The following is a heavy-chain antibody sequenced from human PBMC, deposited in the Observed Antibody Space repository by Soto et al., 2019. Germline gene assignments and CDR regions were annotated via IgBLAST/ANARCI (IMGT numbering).Heavy chain of an antibody. CDR3: ARSREQWLVDAFDI. D-gene: IGHD6-19*01. Sequence: ETLSLTCVVYGGSLTGYYWSWIRQPPGRGLEWIGEINPTGSPKYNPSLMSRVTISVDTSKNQFSMKLSSVTAADTAVFYCARSREQWLVDAFDIWGQGTMVTVSS. J-gene: IGHJ3*02. CDR2: INPTGSP. V-gene: IGHV4-34*01. CDR1: GGSLTGYY.